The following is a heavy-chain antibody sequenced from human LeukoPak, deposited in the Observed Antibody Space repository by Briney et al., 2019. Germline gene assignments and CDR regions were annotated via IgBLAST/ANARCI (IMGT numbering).Heavy chain of an antibody. V-gene: IGHV4-39*01. CDR1: GGSISSSSYY. CDR3: ATELAQAGWGLLEGNFDY. D-gene: IGHD1-26*01. J-gene: IGHJ4*02. CDR2: IYYSGST. Sequence: KPSETLSLTCTVSGGSISSSSYYWGWIRQPPGKGLEWIGSIYYSGSTYYNPSLKSRVTISVDTSKNQFSLKLSSVTAADTAVYYCATELAQAGWGLLEGNFDYWGQGTLVTVSS.